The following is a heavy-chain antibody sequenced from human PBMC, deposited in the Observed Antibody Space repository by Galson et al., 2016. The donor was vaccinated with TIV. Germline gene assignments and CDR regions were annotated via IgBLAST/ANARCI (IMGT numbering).Heavy chain of an antibody. CDR2: IISMFGTP. Sequence: SVKVSCKASGGIFSTYAITWVRQAPGQGLEWMGRIISMFGTPNYAQKFQGRVTITADESRSTAYMEMSSLRSEDTAVYYCAGLSGWLRRLDYYYYGMDVWGQGTTVTVSS. D-gene: IGHD6-19*01. CDR1: GGIFSTYA. J-gene: IGHJ6*02. V-gene: IGHV1-69*13. CDR3: AGLSGWLRRLDYYYYGMDV.